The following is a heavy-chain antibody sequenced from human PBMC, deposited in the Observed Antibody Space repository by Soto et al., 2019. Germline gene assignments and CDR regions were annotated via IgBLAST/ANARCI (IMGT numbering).Heavy chain of an antibody. CDR3: AREGKAAVAGTGFDP. D-gene: IGHD6-19*01. Sequence: VQLVESGGGLVKPGGSLRLSCGASGFNFTSHSMNWVRQAPGKGLEWVSYISSSSSYIYYADSVKGRFTISRDNAKNSLYLQMNSLRAEDTAVYYCAREGKAAVAGTGFDPWGQGTLVTVSS. V-gene: IGHV3-21*01. J-gene: IGHJ5*02. CDR1: GFNFTSHS. CDR2: ISSSSSYI.